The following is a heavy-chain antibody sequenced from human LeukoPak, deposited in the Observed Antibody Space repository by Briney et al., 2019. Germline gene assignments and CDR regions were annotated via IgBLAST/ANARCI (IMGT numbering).Heavy chain of an antibody. CDR1: GFTFSSYG. Sequence: GGSLRLSCAASGFTFSSYGMPWVRQAPGKGLEWVAVISYDGSNKYYADSVKGRFTISRDNSKNTLYLQMNSLRAEDTAVYYCASAYYDSSAQYYWGQGTLVTVSS. D-gene: IGHD3-22*01. CDR2: ISYDGSNK. J-gene: IGHJ4*02. V-gene: IGHV3-30*03. CDR3: ASAYYDSSAQYY.